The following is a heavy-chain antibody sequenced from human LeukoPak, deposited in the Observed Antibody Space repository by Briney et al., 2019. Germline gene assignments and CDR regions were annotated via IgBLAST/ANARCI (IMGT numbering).Heavy chain of an antibody. D-gene: IGHD1-26*01. V-gene: IGHV4-30-4*08. CDR1: GGSISSGDYY. Sequence: SQTLSLTCTVSGGSISSGDYYWSWIRQPPGKGLEWIGYIYYSGSTYYNPSLKSRVTISVDTSKNQFSLKLSSVTAADTAAYYCARDSRLWFGGSYAFDYWGQGTLVTVSS. CDR2: IYYSGST. J-gene: IGHJ4*02. CDR3: ARDSRLWFGGSYAFDY.